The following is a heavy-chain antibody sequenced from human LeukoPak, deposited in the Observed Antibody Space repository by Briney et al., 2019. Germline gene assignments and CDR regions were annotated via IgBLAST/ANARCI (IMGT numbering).Heavy chain of an antibody. V-gene: IGHV1-46*01. CDR1: GYTFTSYY. CDR3: ARLDYFGSGLYCYMDV. CDR2: INPSGGST. J-gene: IGHJ6*03. Sequence: ASVKVSCKASGYTFTSYYMHWVRQAPGQGLEWMGIINPSGGSTSYAQKFQGRVTMTRDMSTSTVYMELSSLRSEDTAVYYCARLDYFGSGLYCYMDVWGKGTTVTISS. D-gene: IGHD3-10*01.